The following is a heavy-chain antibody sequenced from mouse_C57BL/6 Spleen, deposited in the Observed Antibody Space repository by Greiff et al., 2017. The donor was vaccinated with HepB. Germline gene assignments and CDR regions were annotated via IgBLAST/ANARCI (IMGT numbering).Heavy chain of an antibody. Sequence: QVQLQQPGAELVKPGASVKLSCKASGYTFTSYWMQWVKQRPGQGLERIGEIDPSDSYTNYNQKFKGKATLTVDTSSSTAYMQLSSLTSEDSAVYYCARIGYDGFAYWGQGTLVTVSA. CDR1: GYTFTSYW. CDR3: ARIGYDGFAY. J-gene: IGHJ3*01. CDR2: IDPSDSYT. D-gene: IGHD2-3*01. V-gene: IGHV1-50*01.